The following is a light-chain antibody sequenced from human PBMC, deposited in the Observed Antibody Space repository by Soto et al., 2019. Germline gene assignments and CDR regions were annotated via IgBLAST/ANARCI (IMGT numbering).Light chain of an antibody. CDR3: QQYGSSTWT. CDR2: GAS. V-gene: IGKV3-20*01. J-gene: IGKJ1*01. CDR1: QSVDSSF. Sequence: EIVLTQSPGSLSLSPGERGTLSCRASQSVDSSFFAWYQQKPDQAPRLLIYGASNRATGIPDRFSGSGSGTDFTLTISRLEPEDFAVYYCQQYGSSTWTFGQGTKVEIK.